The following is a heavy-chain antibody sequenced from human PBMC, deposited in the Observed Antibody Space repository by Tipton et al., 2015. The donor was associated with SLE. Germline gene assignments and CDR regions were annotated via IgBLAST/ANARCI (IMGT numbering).Heavy chain of an antibody. V-gene: IGHV4-28*03. J-gene: IGHJ6*03. CDR2: IYYGGTI. D-gene: IGHD3-3*01. Sequence: TLSLTCNVSVYSISSSHWWGWIRQPPGKGLEWIGHIYYGGTIYYNPSLKSRVTMSIDTSKNQFSLKLSSVTAADTAVYYCARDVTIFGVDYYYYYMDVWGKGTTVTVSS. CDR3: ARDVTIFGVDYYYYYMDV. CDR1: VYSISSSHW.